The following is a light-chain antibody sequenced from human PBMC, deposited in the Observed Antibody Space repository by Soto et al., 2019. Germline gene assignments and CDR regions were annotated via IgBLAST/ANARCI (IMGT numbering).Light chain of an antibody. CDR2: DVK. CDR1: SSDVGAYAY. Sequence: QSALTQPASVAGSPGQSSAISCTGTSSDVGAYAYVSWYQQHPGKAPKLMIYDVKYRPSGVSNRFSGSKSGNTASLTISGLQAEDEADYYCSSYTSSSSVIFGGGTKLTVL. V-gene: IGLV2-14*01. J-gene: IGLJ2*01. CDR3: SSYTSSSSVI.